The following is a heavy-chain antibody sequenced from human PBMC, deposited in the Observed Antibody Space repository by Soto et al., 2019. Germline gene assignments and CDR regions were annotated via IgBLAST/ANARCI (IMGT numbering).Heavy chain of an antibody. V-gene: IGHV3-43*01. Sequence: GGSLRLSCAASGFTFDDYTMHWVRQAPGKGLEWVSLISWDGGTTYYADSVKGRFTISRDNSKNSLYLQMNSLRTEDTALYYCGKDNNGLCLRGQGTTAPASS. D-gene: IGHD1-1*01. CDR2: ISWDGGTT. CDR3: GKDNNGLCL. CDR1: GFTFDDYT. J-gene: IGHJ6*02.